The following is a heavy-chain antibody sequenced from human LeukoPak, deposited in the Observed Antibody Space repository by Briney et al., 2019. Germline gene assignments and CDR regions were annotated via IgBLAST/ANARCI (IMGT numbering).Heavy chain of an antibody. CDR1: GFIVSSKY. Sequence: GRCLSLSCAASGFIVSSKYISWVRQAQGNWLEWVSVIYSGANTYYADSVQGRFTISRDNSRNTLYLQMNSLRAEDTVVYYCARLGPYYFDSWGQGTLVIVFS. V-gene: IGHV3-53*01. J-gene: IGHJ4*02. D-gene: IGHD3-16*01. CDR2: IYSGANT. CDR3: ARLGPYYFDS.